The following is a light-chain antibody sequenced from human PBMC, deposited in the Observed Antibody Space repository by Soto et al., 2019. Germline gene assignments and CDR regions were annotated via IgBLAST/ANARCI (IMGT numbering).Light chain of an antibody. CDR1: SSDVGGYDF. CDR3: CSYAGSYTFV. Sequence: QSVLTQPRSVSGSPGQSVTISCTGTSSDVGGYDFVSWFQHHPGKPPKLIMYEVSKRPSGVPDRFSGSKSGNTASLTISGLQAEDEADYYCCSYAGSYTFVFGTGTKVTVL. CDR2: EVS. V-gene: IGLV2-11*01. J-gene: IGLJ1*01.